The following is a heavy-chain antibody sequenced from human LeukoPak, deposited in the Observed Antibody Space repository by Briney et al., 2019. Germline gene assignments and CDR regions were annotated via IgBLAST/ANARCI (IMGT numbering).Heavy chain of an antibody. D-gene: IGHD4/OR15-4a*01. CDR2: ISNSGGST. CDR1: GFTFSSYG. Sequence: GVSLRLSCAASGFTFSSYGMSWVRQAPGKGLEWVPAISNSGGSTDYADSVKGRFTISRDNSKNPLYLQMNSLRAEDTAVSYCARRAGAYSHPYDYWGQGTLVTVSS. CDR3: ARRAGAYSHPYDY. J-gene: IGHJ4*02. V-gene: IGHV3-23*01.